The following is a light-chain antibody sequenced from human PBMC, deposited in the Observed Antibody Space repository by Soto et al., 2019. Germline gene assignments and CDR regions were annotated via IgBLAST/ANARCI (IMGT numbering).Light chain of an antibody. CDR2: KAY. V-gene: IGKV1-5*03. CDR3: QQYKAY. CDR1: QSISNW. Sequence: SQMTQSPSTLSASVGDRVTITCRASQSISNWLAWYQLKPGKAPKLLIYKAYTLETGVPSRFSGSGSGTECTLTNSRLQPDDSATYYCQQYKAYFGQGTKMEIK. J-gene: IGKJ2*01.